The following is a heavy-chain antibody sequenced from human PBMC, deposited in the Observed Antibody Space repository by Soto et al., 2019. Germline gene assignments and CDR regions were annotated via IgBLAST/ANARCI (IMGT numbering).Heavy chain of an antibody. V-gene: IGHV4-4*02. CDR3: GRYMYSGSYYFDY. CDR1: GVSISSTNW. D-gene: IGHD1-26*01. CDR2: IYHSGST. Sequence: GTLSLTCAVSGVSISSTNWWNWVRQPPGKGLEWIGDIYHSGSTNYNPSLKSRVTISIDKSKNLFSLNLSSVTAADTAVYYCGRYMYSGSYYFDYWGQGTLVTVSS. J-gene: IGHJ4*02.